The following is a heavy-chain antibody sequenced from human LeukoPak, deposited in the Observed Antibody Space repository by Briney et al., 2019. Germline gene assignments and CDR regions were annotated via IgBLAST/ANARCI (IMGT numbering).Heavy chain of an antibody. D-gene: IGHD1-26*01. CDR1: GFTFSSYE. V-gene: IGHV3-48*03. CDR3: ARDGRDGSDDAFDI. J-gene: IGHJ3*02. CDR2: ISSSGSTI. Sequence: GGSLRLSCAASGFTFSSYEMNWVRQAPGKGLEWVSYISSSGSTIYYADSVKGRFTISRDNAKNSLYLQMNSLRAEDTAVYYCARDGRDGSDDAFDIWGQGTMVTVSS.